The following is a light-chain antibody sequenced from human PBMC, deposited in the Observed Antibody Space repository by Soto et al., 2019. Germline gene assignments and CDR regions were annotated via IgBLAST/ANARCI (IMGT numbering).Light chain of an antibody. Sequence: QSALTQPPSASGSPGQSVTISCAGTYNDVGDYNYVSWYQQHHGKVPKLLTYGVTERPSGVPGRFSGSKSGHTASLTVSDLQPADEAVYYCSSYSGTYSNVIFGGGTKLTVL. CDR2: GVT. CDR3: SSYSGTYSNVI. V-gene: IGLV2-8*01. J-gene: IGLJ2*01. CDR1: YNDVGDYNY.